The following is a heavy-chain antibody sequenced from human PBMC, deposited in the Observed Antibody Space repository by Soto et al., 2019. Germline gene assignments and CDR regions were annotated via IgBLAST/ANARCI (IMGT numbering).Heavy chain of an antibody. V-gene: IGHV5-51*01. CDR1: GYAFSSYL. J-gene: IGHJ5*02. D-gene: IGHD2-8*02. CDR3: ARGYCTATICDPWFDP. Sequence: GESLKISCQGSGYAFSSYLIAWVRQMPGKGLEWMVIIYPGDSDTRYSPSFQGQVTISVDKSITTAYLQWSSLKASDTAMYYCARGYCTATICDPWFDPWGQGTLVTVS. CDR2: IYPGDSDT.